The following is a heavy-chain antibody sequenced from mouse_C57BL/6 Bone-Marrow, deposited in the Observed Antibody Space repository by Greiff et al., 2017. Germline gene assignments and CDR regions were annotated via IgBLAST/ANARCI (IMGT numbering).Heavy chain of an antibody. CDR1: GFTFSSYA. CDR2: ISDGGSYT. Sequence: EVKVVESGGGLVKPGGSLKLSCAASGFTFSSYAMSWVRQTPEKRLEWVATISDGGSYTYYPDNVKGRFTISRDNAKNNLYLQMSHLKSEDTAMYYCARGAMITSYAMDYWGQRTSVTVSS. CDR3: ARGAMITSYAMDY. D-gene: IGHD2-4*01. V-gene: IGHV5-4*03. J-gene: IGHJ4*01.